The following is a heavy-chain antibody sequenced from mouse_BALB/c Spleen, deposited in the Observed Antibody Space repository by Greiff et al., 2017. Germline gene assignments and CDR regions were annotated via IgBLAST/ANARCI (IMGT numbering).Heavy chain of an antibody. CDR2: ILPGSGST. V-gene: IGHV1-9*01. CDR3: ARYGLYGAGAMDY. D-gene: IGHD1-1*01. Sequence: QVQLKQSGAELMKPGASVKISCKATGYTFSSYWIEWVKQRPGHGLEWIGEILPGSGSTNYNEKFKGKATFTADTSSNTAYMQLSSLTSEDSAVYYCARYGLYGAGAMDYWGQGTSVTVSS. J-gene: IGHJ4*01. CDR1: GYTFSSYW.